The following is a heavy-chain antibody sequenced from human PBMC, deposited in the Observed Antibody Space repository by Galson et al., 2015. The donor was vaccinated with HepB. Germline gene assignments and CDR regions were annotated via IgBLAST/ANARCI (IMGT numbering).Heavy chain of an antibody. CDR1: GFTFSSYA. CDR2: ISGNGGST. V-gene: IGHV3-23*01. D-gene: IGHD3-22*01. J-gene: IGHJ4*02. CDR3: AKDPRYYYDSSGYPDYPFDY. Sequence: SLRLSCAASGFTFSSYAMSWVRQAPGKGLERVSAISGNGGSTYYADSVKGRFTISRDNSKNTLYLQMNSLRAEDTAVYYCAKDPRYYYDSSGYPDYPFDYWGQGTLVTVSS.